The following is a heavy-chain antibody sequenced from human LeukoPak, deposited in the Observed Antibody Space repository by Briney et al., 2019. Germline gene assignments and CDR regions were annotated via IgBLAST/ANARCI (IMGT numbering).Heavy chain of an antibody. CDR1: GFTFDDYA. J-gene: IGHJ4*02. Sequence: PGGSLRLSCAASGFTFDDYALTWVRQAPGKGLEGVSRVHWDGVSTTYADSVKGRFTISRDNAKNSLYLEMHSLRPEDTAFYHCARVAYPLRFIDYWGQGTLVTVSS. CDR2: VHWDGVST. D-gene: IGHD4-17*01. CDR3: ARVAYPLRFIDY. V-gene: IGHV3-20*01.